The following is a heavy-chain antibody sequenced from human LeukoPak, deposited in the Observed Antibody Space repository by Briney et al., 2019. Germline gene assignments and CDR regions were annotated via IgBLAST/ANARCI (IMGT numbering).Heavy chain of an antibody. CDR1: GFTFSSYA. CDR3: AKWGFYAHSAFDI. Sequence: PGGSLRLSCAASGFTFSSYAMSWVRQAPGKGLEWVSAISGSGGSTYCADSVKGRFTISRDNSKNTLYLQMDSLRAEDTAVYYCAKWGFYAHSAFDIWGQGTMVTVSS. CDR2: ISGSGGST. J-gene: IGHJ3*02. D-gene: IGHD3-16*01. V-gene: IGHV3-23*01.